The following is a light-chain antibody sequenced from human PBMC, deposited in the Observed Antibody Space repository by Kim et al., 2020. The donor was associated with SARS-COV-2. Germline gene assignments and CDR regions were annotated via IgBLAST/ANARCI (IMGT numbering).Light chain of an antibody. J-gene: IGKJ1*01. CDR3: QQYISSSWT. CDR2: RAS. CDR1: ESINGW. V-gene: IGKV1-5*03. Sequence: ASVGDRVTIPCRASESINGWLAWYQQKPGKAPKLLIYRASTLESGVPSRFSGSGSGTEFTLTISSLQPDDFATYHCQQYISSSWTFGQGTKVDIK.